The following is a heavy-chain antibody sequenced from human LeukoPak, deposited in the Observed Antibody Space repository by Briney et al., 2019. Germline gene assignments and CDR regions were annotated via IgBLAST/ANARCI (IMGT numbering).Heavy chain of an antibody. J-gene: IGHJ6*03. CDR1: GFTFSTYW. CDR3: AREVRGFGYYMDV. D-gene: IGHD3-10*01. Sequence: GGSLRLSCAASGFTFSTYWMHWVRHAPGKGPVWVSRINSDGSSTTYADSVKGRFTISRDNAKNTLYLQMNSLRVEDTAVYYCAREVRGFGYYMDVWGKGTTVTVSS. V-gene: IGHV3-74*01. CDR2: INSDGSST.